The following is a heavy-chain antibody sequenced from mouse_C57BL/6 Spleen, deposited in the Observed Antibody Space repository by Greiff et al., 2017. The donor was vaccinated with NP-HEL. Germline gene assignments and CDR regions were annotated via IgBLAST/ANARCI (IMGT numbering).Heavy chain of an antibody. V-gene: IGHV5-16*01. CDR1: GFTFSDYY. CDR3: ARVDGIYAMDY. D-gene: IGHD2-3*01. Sequence: EVKLVESEGGLVQPGSSMKLSCTASGFTFSDYYMAWVRQVPEKGLEWVANINYDGSSTYYLDSLKSRFIISRDNAKNILYLQMSSLKSEDTATYYCARVDGIYAMDYWGQGTSVTVSS. CDR2: INYDGSST. J-gene: IGHJ4*01.